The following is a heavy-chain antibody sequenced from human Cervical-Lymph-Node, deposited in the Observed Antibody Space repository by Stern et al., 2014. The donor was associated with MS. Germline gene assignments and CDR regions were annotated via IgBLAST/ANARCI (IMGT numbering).Heavy chain of an antibody. Sequence: VQLVESGPGLVKPSETLSLTCTASGGPISSYYWSWIRQPPGKGLEWIGNIHNSGSTNYNPSLKSRVTISVDTSKNQFSLKLSSVTAADTAVYFCARGYSSSWYWFDSWGQGTQVTVSS. CDR3: ARGYSSSWYWFDS. J-gene: IGHJ5*01. CDR1: GGPISSYY. V-gene: IGHV4-59*01. CDR2: IHNSGST. D-gene: IGHD6-13*01.